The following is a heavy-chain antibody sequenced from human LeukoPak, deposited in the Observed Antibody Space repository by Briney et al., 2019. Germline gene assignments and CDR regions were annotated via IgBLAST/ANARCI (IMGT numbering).Heavy chain of an antibody. Sequence: GESLKISCKGSGYSFTSYWIGWVRQMPGKGPEWMGIIYPGDSDTRYSPSFQGQVTISADKSISTAYLQWSSLKASDTAMYYCARALYYYGSGSYPNWFDPWGQGTLVTVSS. CDR2: IYPGDSDT. CDR3: ARALYYYGSGSYPNWFDP. V-gene: IGHV5-51*01. CDR1: GYSFTSYW. D-gene: IGHD3-10*01. J-gene: IGHJ5*02.